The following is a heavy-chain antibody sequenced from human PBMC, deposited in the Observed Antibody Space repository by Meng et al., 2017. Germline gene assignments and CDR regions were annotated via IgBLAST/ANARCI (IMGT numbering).Heavy chain of an antibody. J-gene: IGHJ4*02. V-gene: IGHV1-2*06. CDR1: GSTFAAYW. Sequence: GQLRQAGPEVKKPGASVKLSCKPSGSTFAAYWIHWLRQASGQGLEWMGRIDPNNDHTQYAQNFQGRVTMTSDTSISTVYMELNGLRSDDTAVYYCARDEDISAAGKLFGDYWGQGTLVTVSS. D-gene: IGHD6-13*01. CDR2: IDPNNDHT. CDR3: ARDEDISAAGKLFGDY.